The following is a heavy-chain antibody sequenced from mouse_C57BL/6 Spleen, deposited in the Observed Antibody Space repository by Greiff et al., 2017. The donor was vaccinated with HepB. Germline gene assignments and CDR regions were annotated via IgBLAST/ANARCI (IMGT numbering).Heavy chain of an antibody. CDR1: GYTFTDDN. J-gene: IGHJ4*01. CDR2: ITPNNGGT. Sequence: EVQLQQSGPELVKPGASVKIPCKASGYTFTDDNMDWVKQSHGKSLAWIGDITPNNGGTVYNQKLKGKATLTVDKSSSTAYMELRSLTSEDNAVDDCARWSPSWDAMDDRGQGTSVTVSS. CDR3: ARWSPSWDAMDD. V-gene: IGHV1-18*01. D-gene: IGHD4-1*01.